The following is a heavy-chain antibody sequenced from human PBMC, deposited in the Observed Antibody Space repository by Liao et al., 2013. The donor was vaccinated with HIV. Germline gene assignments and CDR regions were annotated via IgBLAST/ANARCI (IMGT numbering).Heavy chain of an antibody. V-gene: IGHV4-4*07. J-gene: IGHJ6*03. Sequence: QVQLQESGPGLVKPSETLSLTCTVSGGSISSYYWSWIRQPAGKGLEWIGRIYTSGSTNYNPSLKSRVTMSVDTSKNQFSLKLSSVTAADTAVYYCARAESSYDFWSGYYGSIGYYMDVWGKGPRSPSP. CDR2: IYTSGST. CDR3: ARAESSYDFWSGYYGSIGYYMDV. CDR1: GGSISSYY. D-gene: IGHD3-3*01.